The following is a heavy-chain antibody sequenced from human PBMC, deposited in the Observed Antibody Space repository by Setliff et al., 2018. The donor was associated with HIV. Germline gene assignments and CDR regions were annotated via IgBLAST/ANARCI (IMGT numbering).Heavy chain of an antibody. J-gene: IGHJ4*02. V-gene: IGHV4-39*07. CDR1: GGSISSSNYY. CDR3: ARGSGTMVRGNFDY. D-gene: IGHD3-10*01. Sequence: PSETLSLTCTVSGGSISSSNYYWVWIRQPPGKGLEWIGSIFYSGSTYYNPSLKSRVTISVDRSKKQFSLKLSSMTAADTAVYYCARGSGTMVRGNFDYWGQGTLVTVS. CDR2: IFYSGST.